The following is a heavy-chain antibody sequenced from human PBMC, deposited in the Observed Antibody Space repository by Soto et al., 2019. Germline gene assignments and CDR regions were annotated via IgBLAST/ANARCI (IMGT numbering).Heavy chain of an antibody. D-gene: IGHD3-10*01. CDR1: GGSISSGGYY. Sequence: SETLSLTCTVSGGSISSGGYYWSWIRQHPGKGLEWVGYIYQSGSTYYNPSLKSRVTISVDTSKNQFSLKLSSVTAADTAVYYCARALKRITMVRGVIITWVFDPWGQGTLVTVSS. J-gene: IGHJ5*02. CDR3: ARALKRITMVRGVIITWVFDP. CDR2: IYQSGST. V-gene: IGHV4-31*03.